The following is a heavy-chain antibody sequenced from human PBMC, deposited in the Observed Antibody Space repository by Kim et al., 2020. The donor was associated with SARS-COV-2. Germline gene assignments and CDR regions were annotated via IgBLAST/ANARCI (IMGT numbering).Heavy chain of an antibody. V-gene: IGHV1-8*01. CDR1: GYTFTSYD. J-gene: IGHJ6*02. D-gene: IGHD6-6*01. CDR2: MNPNSGNT. Sequence: ASVKVSCKASGYTFTSYDINWVRQATGQGLEWMGWMNPNSGNTGYAQKFQGRVTMTRNTSISTAYMELSSLRSEDTAVYYCARAARPLYYYGMDVWGQGTTVTVSS. CDR3: ARAARPLYYYGMDV.